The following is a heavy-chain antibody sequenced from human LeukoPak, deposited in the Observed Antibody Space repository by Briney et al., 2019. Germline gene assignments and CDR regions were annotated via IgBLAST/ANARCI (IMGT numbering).Heavy chain of an antibody. V-gene: IGHV5-51*01. CDR1: GYSFTSYW. D-gene: IGHD1-1*01. CDR3: ARQGWNLDDAFDI. Sequence: GESLKIPCKGSGYSFTSYWIGWVRQMPGKGLEWTGIIYPGDSDTRYSPSLQGQVTISADKSISTAYLQWSSLKASDTAMYYCARQGWNLDDAFDIWGQGTMVTVSS. CDR2: IYPGDSDT. J-gene: IGHJ3*02.